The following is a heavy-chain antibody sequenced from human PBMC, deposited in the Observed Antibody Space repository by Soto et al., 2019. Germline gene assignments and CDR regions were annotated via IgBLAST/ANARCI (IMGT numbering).Heavy chain of an antibody. J-gene: IGHJ3*02. CDR1: GFTFSSYW. CDR3: ARASLDAFDI. CDR2: IKSDGSST. V-gene: IGHV3-74*01. Sequence: EVQLVESGGGLVQPGGSLRLSCAASGFTFSSYWMHWVRQAPGKGLVWVSRIKSDGSSTSNAESVKGRFTISRDNAKNTMYLQMKSLRAGDTAVYCCARASLDAFDIWGKGTMVTVSS.